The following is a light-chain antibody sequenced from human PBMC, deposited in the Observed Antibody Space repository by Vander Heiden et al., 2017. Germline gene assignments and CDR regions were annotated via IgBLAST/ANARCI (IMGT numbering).Light chain of an antibody. CDR2: AAS. J-gene: IGKJ4*01. Sequence: DIQMTQSPSSLSASVGDRVTITCRASQSLSSNLNWYQQKPGKAPKLLIYAASSLQSGVPSRFSGSGSGTDFTLTISSLQPEDFATYYCQQSYSTPGALTFGGGTKVEIK. CDR1: QSLSSN. V-gene: IGKV1-39*01. CDR3: QQSYSTPGALT.